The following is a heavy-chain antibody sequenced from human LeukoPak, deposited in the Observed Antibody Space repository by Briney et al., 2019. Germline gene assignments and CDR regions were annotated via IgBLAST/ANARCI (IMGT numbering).Heavy chain of an antibody. V-gene: IGHV1-2*02. Sequence: GASVKVSCKASDYTFTGYFMHWVRQAPGQGLEWMGWINPSSGGTNYAQKFQGRVTMTRDTSISTAYMELSRLRSDDTAVYSCARWATDAFDIWGQGTMVTVSS. CDR3: ARWATDAFDI. CDR1: DYTFTGYF. CDR2: INPSSGGT. D-gene: IGHD1-26*01. J-gene: IGHJ3*02.